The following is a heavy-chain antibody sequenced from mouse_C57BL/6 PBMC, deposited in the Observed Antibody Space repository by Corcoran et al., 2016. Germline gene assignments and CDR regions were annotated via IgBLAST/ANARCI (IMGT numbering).Heavy chain of an antibody. D-gene: IGHD2-3*01. CDR1: GYTFTSYG. J-gene: IGHJ3*01. CDR2: IYPRSGNT. CDR3: ARWVYDGYSTQGAY. V-gene: IGHV1-81*01. Sequence: QVQLPQSGAELARPGASVKLSCKASGYTFTSYGISWVKQRTGQGLEWIGEIYPRSGNTYYNEKFKGKATLTADKSSSTAYMELRSLTSEDSAVYFCARWVYDGYSTQGAYWGQGTLVTVSA.